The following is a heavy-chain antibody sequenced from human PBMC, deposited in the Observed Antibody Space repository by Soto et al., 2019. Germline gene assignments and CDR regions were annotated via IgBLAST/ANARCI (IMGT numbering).Heavy chain of an antibody. V-gene: IGHV1-69*01. CDR2: IIPIFGTA. Sequence: VQLVQSGAEVKQPGSSVKLSCQASGGTFNRYTISWVRQAPGQGLEWMGGIIPIFGTANYAQKFQGRVAIIADESTSAAYMELRSLRSEDTAVYYCALWGFRDGNNSKYNYSGMDVWGQGTTVTVSS. CDR1: GGTFNRYT. D-gene: IGHD1-1*01. CDR3: ALWGFRDGNNSKYNYSGMDV. J-gene: IGHJ6*02.